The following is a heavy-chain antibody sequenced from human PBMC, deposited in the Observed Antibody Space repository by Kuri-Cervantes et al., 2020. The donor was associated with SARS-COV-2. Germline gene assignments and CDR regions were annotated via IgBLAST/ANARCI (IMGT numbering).Heavy chain of an antibody. Sequence: GEYLKISCAASGFTFSNYAMGWVRQAPGKGLEWVSAISGRGGSTYYAGSVKGRFTISRDNSKNTLYLQMNSLRAEDTAVYYCAKDEGNDYGDQFDYWGQGTLVTVSS. CDR2: ISGRGGST. J-gene: IGHJ4*02. CDR1: GFTFSNYA. V-gene: IGHV3-23*01. D-gene: IGHD4-17*01. CDR3: AKDEGNDYGDQFDY.